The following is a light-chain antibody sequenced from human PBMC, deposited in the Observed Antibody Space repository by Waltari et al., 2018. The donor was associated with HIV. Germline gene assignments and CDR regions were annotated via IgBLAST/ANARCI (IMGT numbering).Light chain of an antibody. J-gene: IGLJ1*01. V-gene: IGLV2-23*01. CDR1: SSDVGSFYL. CDR2: DGG. Sequence: QSALTQPASVSGSPGQSITISCTGTSSDVGSFYLVSWYQRRPGEAPQLIIYDGGKRPSGVSNRFSDSKSGNTASLTISGLQAEDEADYYCCSYAAGSTYVFGTGTRVTVL. CDR3: CSYAAGSTYV.